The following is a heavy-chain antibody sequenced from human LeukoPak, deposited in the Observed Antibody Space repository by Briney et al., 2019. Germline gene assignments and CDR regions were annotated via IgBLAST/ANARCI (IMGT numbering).Heavy chain of an antibody. CDR3: ASLLMVRGAISVDY. V-gene: IGHV4-31*03. Sequence: SETLSLTCTVSGASISSGGYYWNWIRQHPGRGLEWIVYISYSGSTYYNPSLKSRLIISEDTSKNQFALNLGSVTAADTAVYYCASLLMVRGAISVDYWGQGTLVTVSS. J-gene: IGHJ4*02. CDR1: GASISSGGYY. D-gene: IGHD3-10*01. CDR2: ISYSGST.